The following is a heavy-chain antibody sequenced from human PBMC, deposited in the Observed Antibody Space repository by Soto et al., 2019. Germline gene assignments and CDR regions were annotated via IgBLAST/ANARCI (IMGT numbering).Heavy chain of an antibody. Sequence: SETLSLTCAVYGGSFSGYYWSWIRQPPGKGLEWIGEINHSGSTNYNPSLKSRVTISVDTSKNQFSLKLSSVTAADTAVYYCARGASNNYSSGWYGGRNAFDIWGQGTMVTVS. J-gene: IGHJ3*02. CDR1: GGSFSGYY. D-gene: IGHD6-19*01. CDR2: INHSGST. V-gene: IGHV4-34*01. CDR3: ARGASNNYSSGWYGGRNAFDI.